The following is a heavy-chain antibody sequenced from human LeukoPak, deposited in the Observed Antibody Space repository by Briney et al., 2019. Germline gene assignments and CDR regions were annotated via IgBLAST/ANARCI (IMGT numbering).Heavy chain of an antibody. CDR2: VNGDGSST. D-gene: IGHD3-10*01. V-gene: IGHV3-74*01. J-gene: IGHJ5*02. CDR3: ARDLDGSGSYHWFDP. CDR1: GFTFSSYW. Sequence: PGGSLRLSCAASGFTFSSYWMHWVRQAPGKGLVWVSRVNGDGSSTDNADSVEGRFTISRDNAKNTLYLQMNSLRAEDTAIYYCARDLDGSGSYHWFDPWGRGTLVTVSS.